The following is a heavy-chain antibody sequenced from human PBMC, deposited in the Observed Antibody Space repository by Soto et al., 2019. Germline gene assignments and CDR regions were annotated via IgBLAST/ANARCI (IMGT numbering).Heavy chain of an antibody. CDR1: GSSINSSGYY. Sequence: KPSETLSLTCTVSGSSINSSGYYWGWIRQPPGKGLEWIGSMFYGVSTYYNPSLKSRVTVSVDTSKNQFSLNLRSVTAADTAVYYCARLPSRHSVDYWGQGTLVTVSS. CDR3: ARLPSRHSVDY. J-gene: IGHJ4*02. V-gene: IGHV4-39*01. CDR2: MFYGVST. D-gene: IGHD3-10*01.